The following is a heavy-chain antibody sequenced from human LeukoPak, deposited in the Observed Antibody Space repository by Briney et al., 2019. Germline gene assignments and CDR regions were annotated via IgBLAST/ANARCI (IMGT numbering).Heavy chain of an antibody. CDR3: ARGVTARGFYYYMDI. V-gene: IGHV1-2*02. Sequence: ASVKVSCKASGYTFTGYYMHWVRQAPGQGLEWMGWINPNSGGTNYAQKFQGRVTMTRDTSISTAYMELSRLRSDDTAVYSCARGVTARGFYYYMDIWGRGTTVTISS. CDR2: INPNSGGT. J-gene: IGHJ6*03. CDR1: GYTFTGYY. D-gene: IGHD2-21*02.